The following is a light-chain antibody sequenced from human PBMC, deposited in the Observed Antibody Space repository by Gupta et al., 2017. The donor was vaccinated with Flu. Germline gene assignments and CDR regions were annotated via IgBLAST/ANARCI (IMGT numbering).Light chain of an antibody. V-gene: IGKV3-20*01. CDR1: QSVTSNY. Sequence: EIVLTQSPANLSLSPGEGATLSCRASQSVTSNYLAWYQQTPGQAPRLLIYGASNRATGIPDRFRGSGSGTDFTLSISRLEPEDFAVYYCQQDGTSPYTFARGTKVEIK. CDR2: GAS. CDR3: QQDGTSPYT. J-gene: IGKJ2*01.